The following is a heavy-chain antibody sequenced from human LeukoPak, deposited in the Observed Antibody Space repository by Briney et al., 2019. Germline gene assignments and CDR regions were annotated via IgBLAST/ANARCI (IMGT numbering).Heavy chain of an antibody. Sequence: GGSLGLSCAASGFIFSSHWMHWVRQAPGKGLVWVSRINTDGTTTNYADSVKGRFTISRDNAKNTLFLQMNSLRAEDTAVYYCARELNWNQIDYWGQTSVVTVSS. CDR1: GFIFSSHW. J-gene: IGHJ4*02. D-gene: IGHD1-20*01. CDR2: INTDGTTT. V-gene: IGHV3-74*01. CDR3: ARELNWNQIDY.